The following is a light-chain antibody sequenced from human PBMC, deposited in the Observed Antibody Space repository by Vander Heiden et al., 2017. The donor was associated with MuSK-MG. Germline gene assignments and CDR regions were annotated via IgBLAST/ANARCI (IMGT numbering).Light chain of an antibody. Sequence: QSALTQPASVSGSPRPSIPIPCTGTSSDVGGYNYVSWYQQHPGKAPKLMIYDVSNRPSGVSNRFSGSKSGNTASLTISGLQAEDEADYYCSSYTSSSTLVVFGGGTKLTVL. CDR3: SSYTSSSTLVV. J-gene: IGLJ2*01. CDR1: SSDVGGYNY. CDR2: DVS. V-gene: IGLV2-14*03.